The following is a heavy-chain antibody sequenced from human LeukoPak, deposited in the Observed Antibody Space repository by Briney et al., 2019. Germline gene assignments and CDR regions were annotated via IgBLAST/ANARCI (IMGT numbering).Heavy chain of an antibody. V-gene: IGHV3-74*01. CDR2: INTDGSIT. CDR3: SRDLRGPRDY. J-gene: IGHJ4*02. D-gene: IGHD3-10*01. CDR1: GFTFSSYW. Sequence: PGGSLRLSCAASGFTFSSYWMHWVRQVPGKGLLWVSRINTDGSITNYADSVKGRFTISRDNAKNTLYLQMDSLRGEDTAVYYCSRDLRGPRDYWGQGNLVTVSS.